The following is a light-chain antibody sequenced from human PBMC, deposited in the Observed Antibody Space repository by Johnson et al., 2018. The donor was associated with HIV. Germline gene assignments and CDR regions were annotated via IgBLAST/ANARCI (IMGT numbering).Light chain of an antibody. CDR2: DNN. V-gene: IGLV1-51*01. Sequence: QSVLTQPPSVSAAPGQKVIISCSGSSSNIGNNYVAWYQQVPGTAPKLLIYDNNRRPSGIPDRFSGSKSGTSATLGITGLQTGDEADYYCGTWGGVFGTGTKVTVL. J-gene: IGLJ1*01. CDR3: GTWGGV. CDR1: SSNIGNNY.